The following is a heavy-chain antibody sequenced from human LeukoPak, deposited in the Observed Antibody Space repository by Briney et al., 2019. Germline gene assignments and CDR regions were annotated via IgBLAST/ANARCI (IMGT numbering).Heavy chain of an antibody. Sequence: GGSLRLSCAASGFTFSAYSFNWVRQAPGKGLEWLSYISSGSNTIYYADSVKGRFTISRDSAKNSLYLQMNSLRAEDTAIYYCVGQNYFDYWGRGTLVTVSS. V-gene: IGHV3-48*01. CDR1: GFTFSAYS. CDR3: VGQNYFDY. J-gene: IGHJ4*02. CDR2: ISSGSNTI.